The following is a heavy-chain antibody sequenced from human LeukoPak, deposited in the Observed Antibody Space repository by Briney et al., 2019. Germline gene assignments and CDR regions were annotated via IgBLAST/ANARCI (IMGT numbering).Heavy chain of an antibody. CDR1: GYTFTSYG. V-gene: IGHV1-18*01. J-gene: IGHJ6*03. CDR3: ARGATTVTPFYYYYYYMDV. D-gene: IGHD4-17*01. Sequence: ASVKVSCKASGYTFTSYGISWVRQAPEQGLEWMGWISAYNGNTNYAQKLQGRVTMTTDTSTSTAYMELRSLRSDDTAVYYCARGATTVTPFYYYYYYMDVWGKGTTVTVSS. CDR2: ISAYNGNT.